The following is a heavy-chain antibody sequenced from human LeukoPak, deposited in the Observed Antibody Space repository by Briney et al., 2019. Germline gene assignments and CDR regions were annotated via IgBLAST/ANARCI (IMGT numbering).Heavy chain of an antibody. CDR2: IYYSGSA. CDR1: GGSISSSSYY. Sequence: SEALSLTCTVSGGSISSSSYYWGWIRQPPGKGLEWIGSIYYSGSAYYNPSLKSRVTISVDTSKNQFSLKLSSVTAADTAVYYCARGEYGSGSYDYWGQGTLVTVSS. J-gene: IGHJ4*02. D-gene: IGHD3-10*01. CDR3: ARGEYGSGSYDY. V-gene: IGHV4-39*01.